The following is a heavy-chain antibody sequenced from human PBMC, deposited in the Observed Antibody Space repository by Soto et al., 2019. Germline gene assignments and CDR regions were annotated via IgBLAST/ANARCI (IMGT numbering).Heavy chain of an antibody. V-gene: IGHV3-23*01. J-gene: IGHJ6*02. CDR1: GFTFSSYA. CDR3: AKDVGVRGVIPYGMDV. Sequence: PGGSLRLSCAASGFTFSSYAMSWVRQAPGKGLEWVSAISGSGGSTYYADSVKGRFTISRDNSKNTLYLQMNSLRAEDTAVYYCAKDVGVRGVIPYGMDVWGQGTTVTVSS. CDR2: ISGSGGST. D-gene: IGHD3-10*01.